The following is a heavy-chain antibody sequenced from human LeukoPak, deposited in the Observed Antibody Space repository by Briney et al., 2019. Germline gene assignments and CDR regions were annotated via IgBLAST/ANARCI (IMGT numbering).Heavy chain of an antibody. CDR2: ISAYNGNT. CDR3: ARVYPRENYFDY. J-gene: IGHJ4*02. Sequence: ASVKVSCKASGYTFTSYGISWVRQAPGQGLEWMGWISAYNGNTNYAQKLQGRATMTTDTSTSTAYMELRSLRSDDTAVYYCARVYPRENYFDYWGQGTLVTVSS. CDR1: GYTFTSYG. V-gene: IGHV1-18*01. D-gene: IGHD2-2*02.